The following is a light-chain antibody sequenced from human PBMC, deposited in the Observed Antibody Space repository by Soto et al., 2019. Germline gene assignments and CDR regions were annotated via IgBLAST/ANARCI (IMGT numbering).Light chain of an antibody. Sequence: QSALTQPASVSGSPGQSITISCTGTSSDVGGYNYVSWYQQHPGKAPKLMIYEVSNRPSGVSNRFSGSKSGNTASLTISGLQADDEADYYCSSYTSSSTPWGSGGGTKLTVL. CDR2: EVS. CDR3: SSYTSSSTPWG. J-gene: IGLJ3*02. CDR1: SSDVGGYNY. V-gene: IGLV2-14*01.